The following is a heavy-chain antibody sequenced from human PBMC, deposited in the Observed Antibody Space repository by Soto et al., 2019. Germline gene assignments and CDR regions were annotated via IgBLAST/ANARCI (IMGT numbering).Heavy chain of an antibody. D-gene: IGHD3-22*01. Sequence: PGGSLRLSCAVSGFTFSSYAMSWVRQAPGKGLEWVSAISGSGGSTYYADSVKGRFTISRDNSKNTLYLQMNSLRAEDTAVYYCAKVFTSFDSRTFDYWGQGTLVTVSS. CDR2: ISGSGGST. CDR3: AKVFTSFDSRTFDY. CDR1: GFTFSSYA. J-gene: IGHJ4*02. V-gene: IGHV3-23*01.